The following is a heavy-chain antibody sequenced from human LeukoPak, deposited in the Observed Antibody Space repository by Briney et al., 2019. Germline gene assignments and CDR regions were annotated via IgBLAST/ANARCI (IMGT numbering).Heavy chain of an antibody. CDR3: ASLAVSNQGGDYTFDY. Sequence: GGSLRLSCAASGFTFSSYSMNWVRQAPGKGLEWVSSISSSSSYIYYADSVKGRFTISRDNAKNSLYLQMNSLRAEDTAVYYCASLAVSNQGGDYTFDYWGQGTLVTVSS. V-gene: IGHV3-21*01. J-gene: IGHJ4*02. CDR2: ISSSSSYI. CDR1: GFTFSSYS. D-gene: IGHD6-19*01.